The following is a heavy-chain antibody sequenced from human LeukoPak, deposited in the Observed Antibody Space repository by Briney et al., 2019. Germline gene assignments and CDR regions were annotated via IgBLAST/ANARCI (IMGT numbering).Heavy chain of an antibody. CDR3: ARTPGGHRPYYFDY. J-gene: IGHJ4*02. V-gene: IGHV3-23*01. CDR2: ISGSGGST. CDR1: GFTFSSYA. Sequence: GGSLRLSCAASGFTFSSYAMSWVRQAPGKGLEWVSAISGSGGSTYYADSVRGRFTISRDNAKNSLYLQMNSLRAEDTALYYCARTPGGHRPYYFDYWGQGTLVTVSS. D-gene: IGHD1-14*01.